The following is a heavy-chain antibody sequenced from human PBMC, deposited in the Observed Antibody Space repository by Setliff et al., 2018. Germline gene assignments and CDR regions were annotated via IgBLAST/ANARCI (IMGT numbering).Heavy chain of an antibody. J-gene: IGHJ5*02. CDR3: ARAHTWSLPNDNSGYPGWFDP. V-gene: IGHV4-38-2*01. CDR1: GFSISSGYY. CDR2: IHHSGKA. D-gene: IGHD3-22*01. Sequence: SETLSLTCAVSGFSISSGYYWGWIRQPPGKGLEWIVNIHHSGKAYYNPSLKSRVTMSVDTSKNHVSLKLSSVTAADTAVYYCARAHTWSLPNDNSGYPGWFDPWGQGTLVTVSS.